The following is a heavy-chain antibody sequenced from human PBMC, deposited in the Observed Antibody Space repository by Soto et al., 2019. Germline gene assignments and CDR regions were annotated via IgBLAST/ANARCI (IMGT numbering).Heavy chain of an antibody. CDR2: IYSDDYT. J-gene: IGHJ3*02. V-gene: IGHV3-66*01. CDR3: ARDSALSAFDI. Sequence: PGGSLRLSCAASGFTVRSSYMSWVRQVPGKGLEWVSIIYSDDYTYYAASVKGRFTISRDNSRNTLYLQMSGLRAEDTAVYYCARDSALSAFDIWGQGTMVTVSS. CDR1: GFTVRSSY.